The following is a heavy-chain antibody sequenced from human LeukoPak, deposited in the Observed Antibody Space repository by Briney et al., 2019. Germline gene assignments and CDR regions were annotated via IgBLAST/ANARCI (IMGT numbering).Heavy chain of an antibody. CDR3: ARGRSITAAGLFDY. Sequence: GGSLRLSRAASGFTVTSSYMNWVRQAPGKGLEWVSVIYSGEIIYYADSVKGRFTISRDNSKNTLYLQMNSLRAEDTAVYYCARGRSITAAGLFDYWGQGTLVTVSS. V-gene: IGHV3-53*01. J-gene: IGHJ4*02. CDR2: IYSGEII. CDR1: GFTVTSSY. D-gene: IGHD6-13*01.